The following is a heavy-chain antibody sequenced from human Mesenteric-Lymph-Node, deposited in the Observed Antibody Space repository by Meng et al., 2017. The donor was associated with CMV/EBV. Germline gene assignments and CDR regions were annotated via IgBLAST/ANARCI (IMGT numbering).Heavy chain of an antibody. CDR2: IYYSGST. Sequence: SETLSLTCTVSGYSISSGYYWGWIRQPPGKGLEWIGSIYYSGSTYYNPSLKSRVTISVDTSKNQFSLKLRSVTAADTAVYYCARDRGVAVAGTDPPYLGMDVWGQGTTVTVSS. CDR3: ARDRGVAVAGTDPPYLGMDV. D-gene: IGHD6-19*01. J-gene: IGHJ6*02. CDR1: GYSISSGYY. V-gene: IGHV4-38-2*02.